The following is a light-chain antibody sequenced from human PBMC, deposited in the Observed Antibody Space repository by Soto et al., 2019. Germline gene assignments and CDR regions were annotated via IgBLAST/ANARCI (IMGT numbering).Light chain of an antibody. CDR2: GAS. Sequence: EVVLTQSPGTLSLSPGERATLSCRASQSLSTSVLAWYQKKPGQAPRLLIYGASHSATSIQDGFSGSRSGTSFTLTITRLYHDDIAVYFCLQEGSPLYCGGEGTK. CDR3: LQEGSPLYC. CDR1: QSLSTSV. V-gene: IGKV3-20*01. J-gene: IGKJ2*03.